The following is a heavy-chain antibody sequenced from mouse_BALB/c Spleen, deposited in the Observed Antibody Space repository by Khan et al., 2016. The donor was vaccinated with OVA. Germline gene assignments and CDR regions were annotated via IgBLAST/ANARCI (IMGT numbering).Heavy chain of an antibody. CDR2: ISTYYGDV. CDR1: GYTFTDFT. CDR3: TGGGGGNRFAY. V-gene: IGHV1S137*01. Sequence: QIQLVQSGAELVRPGVSVKISCKGSGYTFTDFTMHWVKQSHAKSLEWIGVISTYYGDVTYNQKFKGKATMTVDKSSSTAYMELARLTSEDSAIYYGTGGGGGNRFAYGGQGTLVTVSA. J-gene: IGHJ3*01.